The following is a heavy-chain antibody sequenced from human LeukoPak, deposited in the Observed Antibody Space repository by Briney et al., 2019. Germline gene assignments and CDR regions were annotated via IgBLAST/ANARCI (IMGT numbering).Heavy chain of an antibody. J-gene: IGHJ6*02. V-gene: IGHV4-59*01. D-gene: IGHD3-22*01. CDR3: ARGDSSGYPFYYYYGMDV. CDR2: IYYSGST. CDR1: GGSISSYY. Sequence: SETLSLTCTVSGGSISSYYWSWIRQPPGKGLEWIGYIYYSGSTNYNPSLKSRVAISVDTSKNQFSLKLSSVTAADTAVYYCARGDSSGYPFYYYYGMDVWGQGTTVTVSS.